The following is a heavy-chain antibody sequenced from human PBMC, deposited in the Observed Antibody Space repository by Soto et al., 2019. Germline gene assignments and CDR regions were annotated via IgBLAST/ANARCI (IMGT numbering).Heavy chain of an antibody. D-gene: IGHD2-2*01. Sequence: EVQLVESGGGFVQPGGSLRLSCVVSGLTFSNYWMSWVRQAPGKGLEWVANINQDGSESYYVDSVKGRFTISRDNAKNSLYLQMTSLRAEDTAVYHCARPARECSSPGCANWGQGTLVTVSS. CDR3: ARPARECSSPGCAN. CDR2: INQDGSES. V-gene: IGHV3-7*01. CDR1: GLTFSNYW. J-gene: IGHJ4*02.